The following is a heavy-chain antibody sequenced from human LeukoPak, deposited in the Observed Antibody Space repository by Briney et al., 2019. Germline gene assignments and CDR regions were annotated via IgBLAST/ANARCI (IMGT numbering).Heavy chain of an antibody. J-gene: IGHJ4*02. CDR2: ISSDGSAT. CDR3: GSLTVVARDH. CDR1: GFSFSTHW. V-gene: IGHV3-74*01. D-gene: IGHD3-22*01. Sequence: QPGGSLRLSCAASGFSFSTHWMHWVRQAPGKGLVYVAQISSDGSATAYAGSVKGRFTISRDNAKNTLYLEMSSLRAEDTAVYYCGSLTVVARDHWGQGTLVTVSS.